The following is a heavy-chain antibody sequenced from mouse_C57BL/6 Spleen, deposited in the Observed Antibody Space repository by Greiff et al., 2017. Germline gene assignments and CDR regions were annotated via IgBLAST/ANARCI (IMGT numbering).Heavy chain of an antibody. V-gene: IGHV14-1*01. CDR1: GFNIKDYY. CDR3: TTEGYGNYFDY. Sequence: EVKLMESGAELVRPGASVKLSCTASGFNIKDYYMHWVKQRPEQGLEWIGRIDPEDGDTEYAPKFQGKATMTADTFSNTAYLQLSSLTSEDTAVYYCTTEGYGNYFDYWGQGTTLTVSS. D-gene: IGHD2-1*01. J-gene: IGHJ2*01. CDR2: IDPEDGDT.